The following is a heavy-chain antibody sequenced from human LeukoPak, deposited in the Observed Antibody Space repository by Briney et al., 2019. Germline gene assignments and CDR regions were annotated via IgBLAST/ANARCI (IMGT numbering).Heavy chain of an antibody. V-gene: IGHV4-59*08. Sequence: PSETLSLTCTVSGGSISSYYWSWIRQPPGKGLEWIGYIYYSGSTNYNPSLKSRVTISVDTSKNPFSLKLSSVTAADTAVYYCARRQDGQYYYYYGMDVWGQGTTVTVSS. CDR2: IYYSGST. J-gene: IGHJ6*02. CDR1: GGSISSYY. CDR3: ARRQDGQYYYYYGMDV.